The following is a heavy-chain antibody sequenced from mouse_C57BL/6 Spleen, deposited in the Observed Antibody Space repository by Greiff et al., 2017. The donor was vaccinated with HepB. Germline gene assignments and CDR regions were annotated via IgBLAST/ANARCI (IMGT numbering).Heavy chain of an antibody. Sequence: VQLQQSGPELVKPGASVKLSCKASGYTFTSYDINWVKQRPGQGLEWIGWIYPRDGSTKYNEKFKGKATLTVDTSSSTAYMELHSQTSEDSAVYFCARVYYGYEFAYWGQGTLVTVSA. J-gene: IGHJ3*01. CDR3: ARVYYGYEFAY. CDR2: IYPRDGST. D-gene: IGHD2-2*01. CDR1: GYTFTSYD. V-gene: IGHV1-85*01.